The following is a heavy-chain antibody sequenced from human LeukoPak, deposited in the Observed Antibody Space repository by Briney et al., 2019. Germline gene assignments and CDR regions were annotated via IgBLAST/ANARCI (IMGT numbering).Heavy chain of an antibody. CDR2: ISSSSSYI. CDR1: GFTFSSYS. V-gene: IGHV3-21*01. J-gene: IGHJ4*02. Sequence: PGGSLRLSCAASGFTFSSYSMNWVRQAPGKGLEWVSSISSSSSYIYYADSVKGRFTISRDNAKNSLYLQMNSLRAEDTAMYYCARVIAGKTPQDYWGQGTLVTVSS. D-gene: IGHD6-13*01. CDR3: ARVIAGKTPQDY.